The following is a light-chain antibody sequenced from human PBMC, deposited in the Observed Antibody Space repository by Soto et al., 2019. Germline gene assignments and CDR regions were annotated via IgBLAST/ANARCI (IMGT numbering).Light chain of an antibody. V-gene: IGLV2-23*01. CDR3: CSYAGSSTVV. CDR2: EGS. Sequence: QSALTHPASVSGSPGQSITISCTGTSSDVGSYNLVSWYQQHPGKAPKLMIYEGSKRPSGVSNRFSGSKSGNTASLTISGLQAEDEADYYCCSYAGSSTVVFGGVTKVTVL. CDR1: SSDVGSYNL. J-gene: IGLJ2*01.